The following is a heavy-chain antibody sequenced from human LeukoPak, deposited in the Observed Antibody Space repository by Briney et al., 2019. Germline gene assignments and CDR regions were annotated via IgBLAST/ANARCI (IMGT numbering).Heavy chain of an antibody. CDR1: GYTFTSYG. CDR2: ISAYNGNT. CDR3: ARGPNFGPESITMIVVVITSGAFDI. D-gene: IGHD3-22*01. J-gene: IGHJ3*02. V-gene: IGHV1-18*01. Sequence: ASVTVSCKASGYTFTSYGISWVRQAPGQGLEWMGWISAYNGNTNYVQKLQGRVTMTTDTSTSTAYMELRSLRSDDTAVYYCARGPNFGPESITMIVVVITSGAFDIWGQGTMVTVSS.